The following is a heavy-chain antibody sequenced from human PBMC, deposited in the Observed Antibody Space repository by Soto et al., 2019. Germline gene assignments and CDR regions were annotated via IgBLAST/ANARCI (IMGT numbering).Heavy chain of an antibody. Sequence: GGSLRLSCAASGFTFSNYGMHWVRQAPGKGLEWVSFISSQNGHIYYADSVKGRFTISRDNAKNSLYLQMDNLRADDTATYFCARGMTLVRGFSCSSLYLDYWGQGALVTV. CDR3: ARGMTLVRGFSCSSLYLDY. V-gene: IGHV3-21*01. CDR2: ISSQNGHI. D-gene: IGHD3-10*01. J-gene: IGHJ4*02. CDR1: GFTFSNYG.